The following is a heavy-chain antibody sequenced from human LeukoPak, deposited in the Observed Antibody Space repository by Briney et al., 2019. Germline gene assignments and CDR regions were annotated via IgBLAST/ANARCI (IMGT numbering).Heavy chain of an antibody. D-gene: IGHD3-10*01. Sequence: SETLSLTCTVSGGSISSSSYYWGWIRQPPGKGLEWIGSIYYSGSTYYNPSLKSRVTISVDTSKNQFSLKLSSVTAADTAVYYCARQDREDYYCGSGSYYKFRNYYGMDVWGQGTTVTVSS. CDR2: IYYSGST. CDR3: ARQDREDYYCGSGSYYKFRNYYGMDV. V-gene: IGHV4-39*01. J-gene: IGHJ6*02. CDR1: GGSISSSSYY.